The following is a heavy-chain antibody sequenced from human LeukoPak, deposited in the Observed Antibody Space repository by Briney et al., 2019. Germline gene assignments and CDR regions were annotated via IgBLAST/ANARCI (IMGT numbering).Heavy chain of an antibody. CDR2: IIPIFGTA. V-gene: IGHV1-69*05. J-gene: IGHJ4*02. CDR3: ARAAAHDYGGNPTKYYYFDY. Sequence: GASVKVSCKASGGTFSSYAISWVRQAPGQGLEWMGGIIPIFGTANYAQKFQGRVTITTDESTSTAYMELSSLRSEDTAVYYCARAAAHDYGGNPTKYYYFDYWGQGTLVTVSS. D-gene: IGHD4-23*01. CDR1: GGTFSSYA.